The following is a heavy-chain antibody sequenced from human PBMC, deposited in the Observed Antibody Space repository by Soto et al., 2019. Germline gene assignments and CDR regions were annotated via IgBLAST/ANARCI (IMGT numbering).Heavy chain of an antibody. D-gene: IGHD6-25*01. CDR2: IIPMVDTA. Sequence: QVQLVQSGAEVKKPGSSVKVSCKASGDTLSSHAISWVRQAPGQGLEWMEAIIPMVDTANIAQRFQGSVTITADASTGTVYMELSGLRSEDTAVYYCARDYLSIEAGNSALADAFDIWGQGTMVTVSS. V-gene: IGHV1-69*01. J-gene: IGHJ3*02. CDR3: ARDYLSIEAGNSALADAFDI. CDR1: GDTLSSHA.